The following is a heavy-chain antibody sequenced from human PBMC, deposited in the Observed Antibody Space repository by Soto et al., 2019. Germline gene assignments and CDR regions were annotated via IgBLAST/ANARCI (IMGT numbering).Heavy chain of an antibody. Sequence: QVQLVESGGGVVQPGRSLRLSCAASGFTFSSYGMHGVRQAPGKGLEWVAVIWYDGSNKYYADSVKGRFTISRDNSKNTLYLQMNSLRAEDTAVYYCARDLGNRDFDYWGQGTLVTVSS. CDR2: IWYDGSNK. J-gene: IGHJ4*02. D-gene: IGHD2-15*01. CDR3: ARDLGNRDFDY. V-gene: IGHV3-33*01. CDR1: GFTFSSYG.